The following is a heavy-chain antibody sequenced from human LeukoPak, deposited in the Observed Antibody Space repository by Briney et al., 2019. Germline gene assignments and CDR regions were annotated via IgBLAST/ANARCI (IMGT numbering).Heavy chain of an antibody. CDR3: ARLQRTGLFDY. Sequence: SETLSLTCTVSGGSISSFYWSWIRQPPGKELEWIGYIYYSGSPTNYNPSLKSRVTISVDTSKNQFSLKLSSVSAADTAVYYCARLQRTGLFDYWGQGTLVTVSS. CDR2: IYYSGSPT. CDR1: GGSISSFY. D-gene: IGHD1-14*01. V-gene: IGHV4-59*08. J-gene: IGHJ4*02.